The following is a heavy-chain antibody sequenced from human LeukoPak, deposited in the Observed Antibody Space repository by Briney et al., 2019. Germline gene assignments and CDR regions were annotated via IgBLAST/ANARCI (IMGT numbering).Heavy chain of an antibody. J-gene: IGHJ6*03. D-gene: IGHD2-21*02. CDR1: GFTFSSYW. Sequence: GGSLRLSCAASGFTFSSYWMSWVRQAPGKGLEWVANIKQDGSEKYYVDSVKGRFTISRDNAKNSLYLQMNSLRAEDTAVYYCAREGGDVVASIVYYYYYMDVWGKGTTVTVSS. CDR2: IKQDGSEK. V-gene: IGHV3-7*01. CDR3: AREGGDVVASIVYYYYYMDV.